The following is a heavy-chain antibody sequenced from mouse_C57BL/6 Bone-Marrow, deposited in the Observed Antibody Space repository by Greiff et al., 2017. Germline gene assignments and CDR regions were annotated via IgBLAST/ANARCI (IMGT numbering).Heavy chain of an antibody. CDR2: IYPRSGNT. J-gene: IGHJ2*01. D-gene: IGHD1-1*01. CDR1: GYTFTRYG. CDR3: ARCYYGSSHY. Sequence: VKLMESGAELARPGASVQLSCKASGYTFTRYGISWVKHRTGQGLEWIGEIYPRSGNTYYNEKFKGKATLTADKSSSTAYMELRSLTSEDSAVYFCARCYYGSSHYWGQGTTLTVSS. V-gene: IGHV1-81*01.